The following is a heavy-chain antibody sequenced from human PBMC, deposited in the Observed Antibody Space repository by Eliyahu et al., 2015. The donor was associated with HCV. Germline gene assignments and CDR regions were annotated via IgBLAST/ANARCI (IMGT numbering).Heavy chain of an antibody. D-gene: IGHD3-10*01. Sequence: EVQLVQSGAEVKKPGESLXISCKGSGYSFTSYWISWVRQMPGKGLEWMGRIDPSDSYTNYSPSFQGHVTISADKSISTAYLQWSSLKASDTAMYYCASLGVGEDWFDPWGQGTLVTVSS. V-gene: IGHV5-10-1*03. J-gene: IGHJ5*02. CDR3: ASLGVGEDWFDP. CDR1: GYSFTSYW. CDR2: IDPSDSYT.